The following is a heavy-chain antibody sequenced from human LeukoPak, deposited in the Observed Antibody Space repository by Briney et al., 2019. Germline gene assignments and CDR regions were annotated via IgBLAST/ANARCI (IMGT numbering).Heavy chain of an antibody. CDR2: FDPEDGET. D-gene: IGHD2-8*01. V-gene: IGHV1-24*01. CDR1: GYTLTELS. Sequence: ASVTVSCKVSGYTLTELSMHWVRQAPGKGLEWMGGFDPEDGETIYAQKFQGRVTMTEDTSTDTAYMELSSLRSEDTAVYYCALRWAVQWDAFDIWGQGTMVTVSS. CDR3: ALRWAVQWDAFDI. J-gene: IGHJ3*02.